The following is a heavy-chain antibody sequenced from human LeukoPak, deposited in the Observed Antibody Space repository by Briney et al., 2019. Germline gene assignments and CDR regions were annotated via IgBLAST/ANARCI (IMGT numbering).Heavy chain of an antibody. CDR1: GFTFNNYN. J-gene: IGHJ4*02. V-gene: IGHV3-21*01. D-gene: IGHD3-10*01. CDR2: ITSSGTYI. Sequence: GGSLRLSCATSGFTFNNYNMNWVRQAPGRALEWVSSITSSGTYISYADSVKGRFTISRDNAKNSLYLQMNSLGPEDTAVYYCAKDVRREYYYGSGSLDYWGQGTLVTVSS. CDR3: AKDVRREYYYGSGSLDY.